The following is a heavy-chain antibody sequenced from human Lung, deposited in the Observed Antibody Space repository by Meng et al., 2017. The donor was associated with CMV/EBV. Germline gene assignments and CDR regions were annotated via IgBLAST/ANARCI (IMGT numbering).Heavy chain of an antibody. CDR1: GFTFSSYG. V-gene: IGHV3-33*06. CDR3: AKAKCGRYFDGRDGMDV. Sequence: XCSASGFTFSSYGMQWVRQAPGKGLEGVAVIWKDESIKYYADPVKGRFTISRDNSKNTLYLQMYSLRVDDTAVYHCAKAKCGRYFDGRDGMDVWGQGXTVTVSS. J-gene: IGHJ6*02. CDR2: IWKDESIK. D-gene: IGHD3-9*01.